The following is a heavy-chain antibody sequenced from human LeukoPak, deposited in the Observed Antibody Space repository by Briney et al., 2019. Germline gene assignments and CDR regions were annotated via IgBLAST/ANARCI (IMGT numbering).Heavy chain of an antibody. CDR2: ITRTGRI. CDR3: ARGPPYIVVVTAIGFFDY. J-gene: IGHJ4*02. D-gene: IGHD2-21*02. Sequence: SETLSLTCAVYGGSFSGYYWSWIRQPPEKGLDWIGEITRTGRINYNPALKGRVTMSLDTSKNQFSLKLSSVTAADTAVYYCARGPPYIVVVTAIGFFDYWGQGTLVTVSS. CDR1: GGSFSGYY. V-gene: IGHV4-34*01.